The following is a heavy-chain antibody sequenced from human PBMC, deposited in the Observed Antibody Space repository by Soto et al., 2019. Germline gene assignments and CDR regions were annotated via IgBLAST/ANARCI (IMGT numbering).Heavy chain of an antibody. V-gene: IGHV3-23*01. Sequence: GGSLRLACAASGFTFISYAMIWFRQGPGKGLEWVAAITGKGGSTYYADSVKGRFTISRDNSKNPLYLQMNSLRAEDTAVYYCAKGFGKYSAFDSRGPGNLVPVSS. CDR2: ITGKGGST. D-gene: IGHD2-15*01. J-gene: IGHJ4*02. CDR1: GFTFISYA. CDR3: AKGFGKYSAFDS.